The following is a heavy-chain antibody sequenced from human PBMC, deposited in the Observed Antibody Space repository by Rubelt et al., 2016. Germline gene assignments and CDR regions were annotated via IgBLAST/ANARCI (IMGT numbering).Heavy chain of an antibody. J-gene: IGHJ4*02. Sequence: CAASGFTFSSYTMNWVRQAPGKGLEWVSSISSGSHYIYYADSMKGRVTISRDNAKNSLYLQMNSLRAEDTAVYYCARDQGDNDYYFDYWGQGTLVTVSS. CDR3: ARDQGDNDYYFDY. CDR1: GFTFSSYT. V-gene: IGHV3-21*01. CDR2: ISSGSHYI. D-gene: IGHD3-3*01.